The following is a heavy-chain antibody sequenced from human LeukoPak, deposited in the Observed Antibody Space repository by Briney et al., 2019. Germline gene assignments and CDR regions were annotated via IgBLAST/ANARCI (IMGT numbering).Heavy chain of an antibody. J-gene: IGHJ4*02. CDR2: IRYDGSNK. Sequence: GGSLRLSCAASGFTFSSYGMHWVRQAPGKGLEWVAFIRYDGSNKYYADSVKGRFTISRDNSKNTLYLQMNSLRAEDTAVYYCAKDLRYDFWSGQNWGQGTLVTVPS. CDR3: AKDLRYDFWSGQN. V-gene: IGHV3-30*02. CDR1: GFTFSSYG. D-gene: IGHD3-3*01.